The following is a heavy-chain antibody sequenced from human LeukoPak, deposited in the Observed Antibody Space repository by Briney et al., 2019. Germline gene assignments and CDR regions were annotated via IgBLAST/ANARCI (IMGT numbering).Heavy chain of an antibody. J-gene: IGHJ4*02. CDR3: ARGKHLYYFDY. CDR2: INHSGST. D-gene: IGHD3-16*01. Sequence: KPAETLSLTCAVYGGPFSGYHWSWIRQPPGKGLEWIGEINHSGSTNYNPSLKSRVTISVDTSKNQFSLKLSSVTAADTAVYYCARGKHLYYFDYWGQGTLVTVSS. V-gene: IGHV4-34*01. CDR1: GGPFSGYH.